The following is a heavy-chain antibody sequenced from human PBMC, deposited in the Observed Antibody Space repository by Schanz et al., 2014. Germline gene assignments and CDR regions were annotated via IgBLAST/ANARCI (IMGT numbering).Heavy chain of an antibody. Sequence: EVQLVESGGGLVQPGGSLRLSCAASGFTFSTYAMSWVRQAPGKGLEWVSAISGSGGSTYYADSVKGRFTISRDNAKNSLYLQMNSLRAEDTAVYYCAREQIMAAAGLVDYWGQGTLVTVSS. J-gene: IGHJ4*02. CDR1: GFTFSTYA. CDR2: ISGSGGST. CDR3: AREQIMAAAGLVDY. V-gene: IGHV3-23*04. D-gene: IGHD6-13*01.